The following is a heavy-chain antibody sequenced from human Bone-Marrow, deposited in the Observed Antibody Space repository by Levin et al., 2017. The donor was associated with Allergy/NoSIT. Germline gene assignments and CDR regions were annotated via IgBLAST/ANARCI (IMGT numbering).Heavy chain of an antibody. J-gene: IGHJ4*02. D-gene: IGHD2-8*01. CDR3: ARVEDVLMVYAPYFDY. V-gene: IGHV3-11*01. CDR2: ISSSGSTI. Sequence: GESLKISCAASGFTFSDYYMSWIRQAPGKGLEWVSYISSSGSTIYYADSVKGRFTISRDNAKNSLYLQMNSLRAEDTAVYYCARVEDVLMVYAPYFDYWGQGTLVTVSS. CDR1: GFTFSDYY.